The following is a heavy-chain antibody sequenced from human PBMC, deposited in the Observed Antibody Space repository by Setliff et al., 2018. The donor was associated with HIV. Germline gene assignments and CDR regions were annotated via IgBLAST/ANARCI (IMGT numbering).Heavy chain of an antibody. CDR3: ARDGYYYDSSGHLAYYFDY. J-gene: IGHJ4*02. CDR1: GYTLTSYA. D-gene: IGHD3-22*01. CDR2: INTNTGNP. Sequence: ASVKVSCKASGYTLTSYALNWVRQAPGQGPEWMGWINTNTGNPTYAQGFTGRFVLSLDTSVTTAYLQISSLKAEDIAVYYCARDGYYYDSSGHLAYYFDYWGQGTLVTVSS. V-gene: IGHV7-4-1*02.